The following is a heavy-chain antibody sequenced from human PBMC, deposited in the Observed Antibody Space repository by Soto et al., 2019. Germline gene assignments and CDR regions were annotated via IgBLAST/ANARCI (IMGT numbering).Heavy chain of an antibody. J-gene: IGHJ6*03. CDR2: IYYSGST. D-gene: IGHD5-12*01. V-gene: IGHV4-31*03. CDR3: AREAQDIVATISHYYYYMDV. Sequence: SETMSLTCTVAGGSISSGVYYWSWLRQHPGKGLEWIGYIYYSGSTYYNPSLKSRVTISVDTSKNQFSLKLSSVTAADTAVYYCAREAQDIVATISHYYYYMDVWGKGTTVTVSS. CDR1: GGSISSGVYY.